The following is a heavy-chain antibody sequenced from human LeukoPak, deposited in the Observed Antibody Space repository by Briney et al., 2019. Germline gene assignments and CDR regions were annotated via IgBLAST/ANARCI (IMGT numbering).Heavy chain of an antibody. CDR2: INPSGGST. CDR1: GYTFTGYH. CDR3: ARLGRYYYDSSGYYEWFDP. Sequence: GASVKVSCKASGYTFTGYHMHWVRQAPGQGLEWMGIINPSGGSTSYAQKFQGRVTMTRDTSTSTVYMELSSLRSEDTAVYYCARLGRYYYDSSGYYEWFDPWGQGTLVTVSS. D-gene: IGHD3-22*01. J-gene: IGHJ5*02. V-gene: IGHV1-46*01.